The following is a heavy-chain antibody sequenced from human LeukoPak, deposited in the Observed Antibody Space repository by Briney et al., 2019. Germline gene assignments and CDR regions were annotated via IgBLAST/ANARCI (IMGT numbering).Heavy chain of an antibody. D-gene: IGHD3-9*01. Sequence: GESLRLSCAASGFTVSNNYMSWVRQAPGKGLEWVSVIYNGEITSYADSAKGRFTISRDNSKNTLYLQMNSLRAEDTAVYYCARASNWLNFDYWGQGTLVTVSS. V-gene: IGHV3-66*01. CDR2: IYNGEIT. CDR3: ARASNWLNFDY. J-gene: IGHJ4*02. CDR1: GFTVSNNY.